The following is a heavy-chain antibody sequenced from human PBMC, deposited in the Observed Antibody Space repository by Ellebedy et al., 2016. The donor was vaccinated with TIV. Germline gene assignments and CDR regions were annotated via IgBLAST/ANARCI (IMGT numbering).Heavy chain of an antibody. CDR3: ARAANHAFDI. J-gene: IGHJ3*02. Sequence: GESLKISXAASGFTFSSYAMSWVRQAPGKGLQWVSTLYSGGDMYYADSVKGRFTISRDNSKETLYLQMNSLRAEDTAVYYCARAANHAFDIWGQGTMVTVSS. CDR1: GFTFSSYA. CDR2: LYSGGDM. V-gene: IGHV3-53*01.